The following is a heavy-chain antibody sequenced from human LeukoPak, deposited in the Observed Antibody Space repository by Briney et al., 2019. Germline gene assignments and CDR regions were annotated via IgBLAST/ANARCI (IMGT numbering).Heavy chain of an antibody. V-gene: IGHV4-30-4*08. J-gene: IGHJ4*02. Sequence: SENLSLTCTVSGGSISSGDYYWSWIRQPPGKGLEWIGYIYYSGSTYYNPSLKSRVTISVDTSKNQFSLKLSSVTAADTAVYYCASITGTADYFDYWGQGTLVTVSS. D-gene: IGHD1-20*01. CDR1: GGSISSGDYY. CDR3: ASITGTADYFDY. CDR2: IYYSGST.